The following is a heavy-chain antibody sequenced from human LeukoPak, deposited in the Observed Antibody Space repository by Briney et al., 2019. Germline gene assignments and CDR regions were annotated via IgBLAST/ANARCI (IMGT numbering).Heavy chain of an antibody. CDR1: GGSISSNTYY. Sequence: PSETLSLTCTVSGGSISSNTYYWGWIRQPPGRGLEWVCYIYNSGSTYYNSSLKSRVTISVDTSKNQFSLKLSSVTAADTAVYYCARVRGITMVRGVESNWFDPWGQGTLVTVSS. CDR2: IYNSGST. V-gene: IGHV4-39*07. CDR3: ARVRGITMVRGVESNWFDP. D-gene: IGHD3-10*01. J-gene: IGHJ5*02.